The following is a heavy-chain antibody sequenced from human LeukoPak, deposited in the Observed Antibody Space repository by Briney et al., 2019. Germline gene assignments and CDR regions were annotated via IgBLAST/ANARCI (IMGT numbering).Heavy chain of an antibody. CDR3: GTHAGRTGSDD. Sequence: GGSLRLSCATSGFIFSGYYMSWVRQAPGKGLEWVSYISGSGNDISYADSVKGRFTISRDNAKGSLYLQMNSLRAADTAVYYCGTHAGRTGSDDWGQGTLVTVSS. CDR1: GFIFSGYY. V-gene: IGHV3-11*01. D-gene: IGHD3/OR15-3a*01. J-gene: IGHJ4*02. CDR2: ISGSGNDI.